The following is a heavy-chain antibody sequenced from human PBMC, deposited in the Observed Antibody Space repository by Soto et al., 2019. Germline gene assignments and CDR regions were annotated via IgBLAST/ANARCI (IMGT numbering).Heavy chain of an antibody. Sequence: ASVRVSCKASGYTFTVYYMHWVRQAPGQGLEWMGWINPKSGGTMYPQKFQGRVTMTWDTSISTAYMALTRLRSDDTAVYYCARDLAKGGGSAVFDYWGQATLVTFSS. J-gene: IGHJ4*02. V-gene: IGHV1-2*02. CDR2: INPKSGGT. D-gene: IGHD1-26*01. CDR3: ARDLAKGGGSAVFDY. CDR1: GYTFTVYY.